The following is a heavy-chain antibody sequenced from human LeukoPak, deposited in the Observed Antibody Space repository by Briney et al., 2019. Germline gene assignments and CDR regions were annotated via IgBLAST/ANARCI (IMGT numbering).Heavy chain of an antibody. V-gene: IGHV3-23*01. CDR3: AKASWVSNVDAVL. D-gene: IGHD3-16*01. J-gene: IGHJ4*02. CDR1: GFTFKNYA. CDR2: LRGDGET. Sequence: GGSLTLSCAAVGFTFKNYAMSWVRQSPAKGLEWVSSLRGDGETFYADSVKGRFTLSRDHSRNTVFLQLNNLRVEDTAIYYCAKASWVSNVDAVLWGQGTVVTVSS.